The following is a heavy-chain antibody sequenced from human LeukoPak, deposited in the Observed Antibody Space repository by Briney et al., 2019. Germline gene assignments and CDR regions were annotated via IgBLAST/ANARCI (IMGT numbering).Heavy chain of an antibody. D-gene: IGHD6-13*01. CDR1: GFTFSSYE. V-gene: IGHV3-48*03. J-gene: IGHJ4*02. Sequence: GGSLRLSCAASGFTFSSYEKNWVRQAPGKGLEWVSYISSSGSTIYYADSVKGRFTISRDNAKNSLYLQMNSLRAEDTAVYYCGSMAAAGTFDYWGQGTLVTVSS. CDR3: GSMAAAGTFDY. CDR2: ISSSGSTI.